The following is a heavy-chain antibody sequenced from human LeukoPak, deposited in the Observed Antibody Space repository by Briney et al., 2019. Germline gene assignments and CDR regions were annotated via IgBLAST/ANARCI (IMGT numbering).Heavy chain of an antibody. V-gene: IGHV1-8*01. Sequence: GASVKVSCKASGYTFTSCDINWVRQPTGQGLEWMGWMNHNSGNTGYGQSFQGRITMTRDISIGTAYMELSNLTSEDTAIYYCTRGSSGRRDNWGQGTLVAVSA. CDR2: MNHNSGNT. CDR1: GYTFTSCD. J-gene: IGHJ4*02. CDR3: TRGSSGRRDN. D-gene: IGHD6-19*01.